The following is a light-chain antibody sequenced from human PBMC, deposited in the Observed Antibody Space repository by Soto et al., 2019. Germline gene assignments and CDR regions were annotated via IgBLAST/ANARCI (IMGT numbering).Light chain of an antibody. CDR2: DAS. J-gene: IGKJ1*01. CDR1: QRVNRY. Sequence: ENVLTQSPATLSLSPGESATLSCRASQRVNRYLAWYQQNPGQAPRLLIYDASNRATGIQDRFSASGSGTAFTLTISRLEPEDTAVYYCQPRTNWSWTFGQWTKVEIK. CDR3: QPRTNWSWT. V-gene: IGKV3-11*01.